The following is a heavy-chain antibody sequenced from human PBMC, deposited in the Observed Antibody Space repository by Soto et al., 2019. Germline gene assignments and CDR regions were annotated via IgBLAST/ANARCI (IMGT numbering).Heavy chain of an antibody. V-gene: IGHV4-30-2*01. CDR3: ARGPYYYYGMDV. CDR1: GGSISSGGYS. CDR2: IYHSGST. Sequence: SETLSLTCAVSGGSISSGGYSWSWIRQPPGKGLEWIGYIYHSGSTYYNPSPKSRVTISVDRSKNQFSLKLSSVTAADTAVYYCARGPYYYYGMDVWGQGTTVTVSS. J-gene: IGHJ6*02.